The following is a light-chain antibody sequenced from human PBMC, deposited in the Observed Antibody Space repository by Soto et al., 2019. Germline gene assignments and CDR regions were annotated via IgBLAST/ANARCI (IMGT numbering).Light chain of an antibody. V-gene: IGLV2-14*01. CDR3: FSYTRSSTLV. CDR2: EVS. CDR1: SSDVGGYNY. J-gene: IGLJ3*02. Sequence: QSVLTQPASVSGSPGQSITISCTGTSSDVGGYNYVSWYQQHPAKAPKLMIYEVSNRPSGVSHRFSGSKSGNTASLTISGLQAEDEADYYCFSYTRSSTLVFGGGTTVTVL.